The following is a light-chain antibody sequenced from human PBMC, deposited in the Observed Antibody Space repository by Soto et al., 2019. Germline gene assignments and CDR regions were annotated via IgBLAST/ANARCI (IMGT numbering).Light chain of an antibody. Sequence: DIQMTQSPSSLSASVGDRVTITCRASQNVDNCVSWYQQTPGKAPKLLIYASSTLQSGVPSRFSGSGSGTDFPLTISGLQRGDLATYYCLNTHSAPATFGQGTRVDIK. V-gene: IGKV1-39*01. CDR1: QNVDNC. CDR2: ASS. J-gene: IGKJ1*01. CDR3: LNTHSAPAT.